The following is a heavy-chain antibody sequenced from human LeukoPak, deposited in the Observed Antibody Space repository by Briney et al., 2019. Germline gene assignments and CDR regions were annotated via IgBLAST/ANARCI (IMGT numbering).Heavy chain of an antibody. J-gene: IGHJ4*02. CDR3: ARDHSSIVVVVAATLSY. V-gene: IGHV1-18*01. Sequence: ASVKVSCKASGYTFTSYGISWVRQAPGQGLEWMGWISAYNGNTNYAQKLQGRVTMTTDTSTSTAYMELRSLRSEDTAVYYCARDHSSIVVVVAATLSYWGQGTLVTVSS. D-gene: IGHD2-15*01. CDR1: GYTFTSYG. CDR2: ISAYNGNT.